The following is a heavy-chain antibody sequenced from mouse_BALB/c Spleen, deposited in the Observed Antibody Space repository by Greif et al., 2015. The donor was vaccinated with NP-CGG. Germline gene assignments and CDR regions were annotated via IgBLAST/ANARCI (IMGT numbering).Heavy chain of an antibody. Sequence: VQLQQSGPELVKPGASVKMSCKASGYTFTSYVMHWVKQKPGQGLEWIGYINPYNDGTKYNEKFKGKATLTSDKSSSTAYMELSSLTSEDSAVYYCARGGGQLGLRFAYWGQGTLVTVSA. J-gene: IGHJ3*01. CDR3: ARGGGQLGLRFAY. CDR1: GYTFTSYV. CDR2: INPYNDGT. V-gene: IGHV1-14*01. D-gene: IGHD3-2*01.